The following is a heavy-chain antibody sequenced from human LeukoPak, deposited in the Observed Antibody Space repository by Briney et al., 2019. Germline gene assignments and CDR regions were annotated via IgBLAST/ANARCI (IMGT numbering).Heavy chain of an antibody. D-gene: IGHD5-18*01. V-gene: IGHV5-51*01. CDR2: IYPGDSHT. CDR3: AKPVLDTYGLR. J-gene: IGHJ4*02. Sequence: GESLKISCKGSGYSFTSYRIGWVRQMPGKGLEWMGTIYPGDSHTSYSPSFQGQVTISADKSINTAYLEWRSLKASDTAMHYCAKPVLDTYGLRWGQGTLVTVSS. CDR1: GYSFTSYR.